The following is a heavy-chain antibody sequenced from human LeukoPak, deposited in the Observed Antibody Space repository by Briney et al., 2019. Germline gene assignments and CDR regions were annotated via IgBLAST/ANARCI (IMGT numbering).Heavy chain of an antibody. CDR1: GGSISSGSYY. Sequence: PSQTLSLTCTVSGGSISSGSYYWGWIRQPAGKGLEWIGRIYTSGSTNYNPSLKSRVTISVDTSKNQFSLKLSSVTAADTAVYYCARVWGVVPAAISYMDVWGKGTTVTVSS. D-gene: IGHD2-2*01. CDR2: IYTSGST. CDR3: ARVWGVVPAAISYMDV. J-gene: IGHJ6*03. V-gene: IGHV4-61*02.